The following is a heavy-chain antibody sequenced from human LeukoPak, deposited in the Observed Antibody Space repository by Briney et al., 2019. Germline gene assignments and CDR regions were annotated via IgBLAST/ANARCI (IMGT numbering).Heavy chain of an antibody. J-gene: IGHJ4*02. CDR3: ARGGITMVRGVIVY. CDR2: FDPEDGET. CDR1: GYALTELS. Sequence: SSVPVSRMVSGYALTELSMHWVRQAPGKGLEWMGGFDPEDGETIYAQKFQGRVTMAEDTYTDTAYMELSSLRSEATAVYYCARGGITMVRGVIVYWGQGTLVTVSS. V-gene: IGHV1-24*01. D-gene: IGHD3-10*01.